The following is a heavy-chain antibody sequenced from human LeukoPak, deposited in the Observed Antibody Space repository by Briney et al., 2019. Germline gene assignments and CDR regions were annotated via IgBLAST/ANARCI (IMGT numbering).Heavy chain of an antibody. CDR3: ARGVPGDGYNFPFDY. V-gene: IGHV4-61*01. J-gene: IGHJ4*02. D-gene: IGHD5-24*01. CDR1: GGSISSSSYY. CDR2: IYYSGST. Sequence: SETLSLTCTVSGGSISSSSYYWSWIRQPPGKGLEWIGYIYYSGSTNYNPSLKSRVTISVDTSKNQFSLKLSSVTAADTAVYYCARGVPGDGYNFPFDYWGQGTLVTVSS.